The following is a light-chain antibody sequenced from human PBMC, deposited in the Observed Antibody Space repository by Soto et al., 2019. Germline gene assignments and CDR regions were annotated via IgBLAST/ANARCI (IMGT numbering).Light chain of an antibody. Sequence: QSALSQPPSASGTPGQRVTISCSGSSSNIGSNIVNWYQQLPGSAPKLLIYSNNLRPSGVPDRFSASKSGTSASLAISGLQSEDEADYYCAAWDDSLNGRGVFGTGTKVTVL. CDR3: AAWDDSLNGRGV. J-gene: IGLJ1*01. CDR1: SSNIGSNI. CDR2: SNN. V-gene: IGLV1-44*01.